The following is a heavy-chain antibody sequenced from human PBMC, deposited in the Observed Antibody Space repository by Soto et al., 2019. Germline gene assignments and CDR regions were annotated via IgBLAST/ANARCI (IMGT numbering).Heavy chain of an antibody. CDR2: IYDSGST. CDR3: ARVNIVVVPAAMQIYYYYGMDV. J-gene: IGHJ6*02. CDR1: GGSISSGDYY. Sequence: SETLSLTCTVSGGSISSGDYYWSWIRQPPGKGLEWIGYIYDSGSTYYNPSLKSRVTISVDTSKNQFSLKLSSVTAADTAVYYCARVNIVVVPAAMQIYYYYGMDVWGQGTTVTVSS. D-gene: IGHD2-2*01. V-gene: IGHV4-30-4*01.